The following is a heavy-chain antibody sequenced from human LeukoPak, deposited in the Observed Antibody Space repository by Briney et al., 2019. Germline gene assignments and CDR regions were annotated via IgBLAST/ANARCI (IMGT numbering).Heavy chain of an antibody. CDR2: ISGSGDST. Sequence: PGGSLRLSCAASGFTFSSYAMSWVRQAPGKGLEWVSAISGSGDSTHYADSVKGRFTISRDISKNTLNLQMNSLRAEDTAVYYCAKEVYDFWSGKPYYFDYWGQGTLVTVSS. D-gene: IGHD3-3*01. J-gene: IGHJ4*02. CDR3: AKEVYDFWSGKPYYFDY. V-gene: IGHV3-23*01. CDR1: GFTFSSYA.